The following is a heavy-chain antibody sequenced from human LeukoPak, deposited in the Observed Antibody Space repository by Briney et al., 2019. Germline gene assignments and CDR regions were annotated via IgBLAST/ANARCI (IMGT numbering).Heavy chain of an antibody. CDR1: GFTFSSYW. CDR2: IKQDGSEK. Sequence: GGSLRLSCAASGFTFSSYWMSWVRQAPGKGLEWVANIKQDGSEKYYVDSVKGRFTISRDNAKNSLYLQMNSLRAEDTAVYHCARDGLWFGETHNWFDPWGQGTLVTVSS. V-gene: IGHV3-7*01. J-gene: IGHJ5*02. D-gene: IGHD3-10*01. CDR3: ARDGLWFGETHNWFDP.